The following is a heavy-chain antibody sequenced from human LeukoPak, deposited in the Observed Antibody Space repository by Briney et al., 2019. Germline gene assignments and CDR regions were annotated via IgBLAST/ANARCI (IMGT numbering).Heavy chain of an antibody. Sequence: GGSLRLSCAASGFTFSSYSMYWVRQAPGKGLEWVSSISSGSNSIKYADSMKGRFTISRDNAKNSLYLQMNSLRAEDTAVYYCGIDFPPDDWGQGTLVTVPS. CDR2: ISSGSNSI. CDR3: GIDFPPDD. V-gene: IGHV3-21*01. J-gene: IGHJ4*02. CDR1: GFTFSSYS. D-gene: IGHD2/OR15-2a*01.